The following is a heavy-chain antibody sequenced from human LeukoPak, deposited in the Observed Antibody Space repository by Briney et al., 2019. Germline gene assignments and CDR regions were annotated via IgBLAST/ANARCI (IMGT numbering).Heavy chain of an antibody. CDR1: GYSFTNYG. CDR3: ARGGLPIYYYYIDV. D-gene: IGHD4-11*01. CDR2: ISGYNSKP. V-gene: IGHV1-18*01. Sequence: GASVKVSCKTSGYSFTNYGITWVRQAPGQGLEWMGWISGYNSKPFYAQNFQGRVTMTTDTSTSTVYMEVRGLRSDDTAVYYCARGGLPIYYYYIDVWGKGTTVTVSS. J-gene: IGHJ6*03.